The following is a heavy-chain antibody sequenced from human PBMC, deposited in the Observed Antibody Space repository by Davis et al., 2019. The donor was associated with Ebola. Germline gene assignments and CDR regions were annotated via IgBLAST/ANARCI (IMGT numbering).Heavy chain of an antibody. CDR3: ARDLGAPSEDYNWFDP. Sequence: ASVKVSCKASGGTFYSYAINWVRQATGQGLEWMGWMNPNSGNTGYAQKFQGRVTITRNTSISTAYMELSSLRSEDTAVYYCARDLGAPSEDYNWFDPWGQGTLVTVSS. J-gene: IGHJ5*02. CDR2: MNPNSGNT. D-gene: IGHD1-26*01. V-gene: IGHV1-8*03. CDR1: GGTFYSYA.